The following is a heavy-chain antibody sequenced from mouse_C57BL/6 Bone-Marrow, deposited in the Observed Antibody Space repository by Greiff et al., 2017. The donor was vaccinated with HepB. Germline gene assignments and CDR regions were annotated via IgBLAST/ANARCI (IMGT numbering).Heavy chain of an antibody. J-gene: IGHJ1*03. D-gene: IGHD1-1*01. CDR2: INPGSGGT. CDR3: ARRGNYYGPYWYFDV. CDR1: GYAFTNYL. Sequence: VQLQQSGAELVRPGTSVKVSCKASGYAFTNYLIEWVKQRPGQGLEWIGVINPGSGGTNYNEKFKGKATLTADKSSSTAYMQLSSLTSEDSAVYYCARRGNYYGPYWYFDVWGTGTTVTVSS. V-gene: IGHV1-54*01.